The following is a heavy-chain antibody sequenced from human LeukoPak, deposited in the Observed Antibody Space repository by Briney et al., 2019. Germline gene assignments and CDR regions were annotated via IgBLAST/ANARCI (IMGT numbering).Heavy chain of an antibody. CDR3: ARGEHFDY. D-gene: IGHD1-26*01. CDR2: IWHDGSNK. J-gene: IGHJ4*02. CDR1: GFTFSSYG. Sequence: GGSLRLSCAPSGFTFSSYGMHWVRQAPGKGLEWVAVIWHDGSNKYYVDSVKGRFTISRDNSKNTLYLQMNSLRAEDTSVYYCARGEHFDYWGQGTLVTVSS. V-gene: IGHV3-33*01.